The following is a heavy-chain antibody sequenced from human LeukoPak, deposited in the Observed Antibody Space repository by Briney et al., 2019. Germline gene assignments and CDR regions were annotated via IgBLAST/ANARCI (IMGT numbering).Heavy chain of an antibody. CDR1: GYSFTSYW. CDR2: IYPGDSDT. J-gene: IGHJ3*02. V-gene: IGHV5-51*01. CDR3: AHPIHYCSGASCYSLDAFHI. Sequence: GDSLKISCKGSGYSFTSYWIGWVRQMPGKGLEWMGIIYPGDSDTRYSPSFQGQVTISADKSISTAYLQWSSLKASDTAMYYSAHPIHYCSGASCYSLDAFHIWRQETMVTVSS. D-gene: IGHD2-15*01.